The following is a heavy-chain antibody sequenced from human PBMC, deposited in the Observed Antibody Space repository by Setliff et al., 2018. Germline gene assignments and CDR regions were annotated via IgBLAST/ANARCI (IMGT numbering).Heavy chain of an antibody. CDR2: ISSSGSTI. J-gene: IGHJ4*02. CDR1: GFTFSDYY. V-gene: IGHV3-11*01. Sequence: GALRLSCAASGFTFSDYYMSWIRQAPGKGLEWVSYISSSGSTISYADSVKGRFTISRDNSKNTVYLEMNSLRAEDTAVYYCAKRGPYCSGDTCHYYFDYWGQGTLVTVSS. D-gene: IGHD2-15*01. CDR3: AKRGPYCSGDTCHYYFDY.